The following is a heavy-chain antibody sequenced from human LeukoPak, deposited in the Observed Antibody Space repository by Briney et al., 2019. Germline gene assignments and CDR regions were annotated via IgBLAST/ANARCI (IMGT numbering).Heavy chain of an antibody. J-gene: IGHJ6*03. Sequence: GGSLSLSCAASGFPFSSYAMSWVRQAPGKGLEWVSAISGSGGSTYYADSVKGRFTISRDNSKNTLYLQMNSLRAEDTAVYYCAKDSQLTSYYYYYMDVWGKGTTVTISS. D-gene: IGHD4/OR15-4a*01. V-gene: IGHV3-23*01. CDR2: ISGSGGST. CDR1: GFPFSSYA. CDR3: AKDSQLTSYYYYYMDV.